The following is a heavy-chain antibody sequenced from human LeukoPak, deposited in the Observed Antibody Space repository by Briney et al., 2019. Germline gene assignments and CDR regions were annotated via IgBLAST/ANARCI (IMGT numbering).Heavy chain of an antibody. CDR2: INHSGST. Sequence: SETLSLTCAVYGGSFSGYYWSWIRQPPGKGLEWIGEINHSGSTNYNPSLKSRVTISVDTSKNQFSLKLSSVTAADTAVYYCARLSYYPDIWGQGTMVTVSS. J-gene: IGHJ3*02. V-gene: IGHV4-34*01. CDR3: ARLSYYPDI. CDR1: GGSFSGYY. D-gene: IGHD3-10*01.